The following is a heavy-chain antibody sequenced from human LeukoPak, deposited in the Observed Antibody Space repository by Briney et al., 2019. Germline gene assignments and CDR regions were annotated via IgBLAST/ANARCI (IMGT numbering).Heavy chain of an antibody. J-gene: IGHJ4*02. D-gene: IGHD6-19*01. Sequence: PGGSLRLSCAASEFTFSSYWMSWVRRAPGKGLEWVANIKQDGSERNYVDSVKGRFTISRDYAKNSLYLQMNSLRAEDTAVYYCARDGGWYRDYWGQGTLVTVSS. CDR3: ARDGGWYRDY. V-gene: IGHV3-7*01. CDR1: EFTFSSYW. CDR2: IKQDGSER.